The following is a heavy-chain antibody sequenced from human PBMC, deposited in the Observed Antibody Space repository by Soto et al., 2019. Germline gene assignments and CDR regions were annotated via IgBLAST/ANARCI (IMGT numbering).Heavy chain of an antibody. D-gene: IGHD6-19*01. CDR2: INHSGST. Sequence: SETLSLTCAVYGGSFSGYYWSWIRQPPGKGLEWIGEINHSGSTNYNPSLKSRVTISVDTSKNQFSLKLSSVTAADTAVYYCARDGRIAVAGTFINYFDYWGQGTLVTVSS. CDR1: GGSFSGYY. CDR3: ARDGRIAVAGTFINYFDY. V-gene: IGHV4-34*01. J-gene: IGHJ4*02.